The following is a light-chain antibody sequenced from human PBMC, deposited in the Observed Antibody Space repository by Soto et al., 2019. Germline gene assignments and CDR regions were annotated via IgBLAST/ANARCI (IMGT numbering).Light chain of an antibody. J-gene: IGLJ1*01. CDR1: SSDVGSYNR. CDR3: SSYTSSSTYV. CDR2: EAS. V-gene: IGLV2-18*02. Sequence: ALTQPPSVSGSPGQSVTISCTGTSSDVGSYNRVSWYQQPPGTAPKLMIYEASNRPSGVPDRFSGSKSGNTASLTISGLQAEDEADYYCSSYTSSSTYVFGTGTKVTVL.